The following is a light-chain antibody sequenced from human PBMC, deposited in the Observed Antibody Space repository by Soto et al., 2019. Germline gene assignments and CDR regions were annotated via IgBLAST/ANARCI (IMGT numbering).Light chain of an antibody. Sequence: QSVLTQPPSVSGAPGQRVTISCTGSGSNIGAGYDVHWYQQLPGTAPKLLIFANINRPSGVPDRFSGSKSGTSASLAITGLRAEDEADYYCQSYDSSPSGYVLGNGTKVTVL. CDR3: QSYDSSPSGYV. CDR1: GSNIGAGYD. J-gene: IGLJ1*01. CDR2: ANI. V-gene: IGLV1-40*01.